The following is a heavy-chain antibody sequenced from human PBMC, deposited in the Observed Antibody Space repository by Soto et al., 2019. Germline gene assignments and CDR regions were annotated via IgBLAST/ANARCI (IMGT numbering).Heavy chain of an antibody. J-gene: IGHJ4*02. CDR3: ARVGVRAGTFNYFDY. CDR2: IYYSGST. D-gene: IGHD6-13*01. Sequence: PSETLSLTCTVSGGSISSYYWSWIRQPPGKGLEWIGYIYYSGSTNYNPSGGSTSYAQKFQGRVTMTRDTSTSTVYMELSSLRSEDTAVYYCARVGVRAGTFNYFDYWGQGTLVTVSS. V-gene: IGHV4-59*01. CDR1: GGSISSYY.